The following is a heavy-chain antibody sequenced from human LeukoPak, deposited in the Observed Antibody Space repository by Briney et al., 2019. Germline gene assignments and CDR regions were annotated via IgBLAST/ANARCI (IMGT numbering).Heavy chain of an antibody. D-gene: IGHD1-26*01. CDR2: MNPNSGYT. J-gene: IGHJ4*02. CDR3: ARVAGSIDY. Sequence: EASVKVSFKASGYTFSTYDIDWVRQATGQGLEWMGWMNPNSGYTGYAQKFQGRVTITRNTSISTVYMELSSLRSDDTAVYYCARVAGSIDYWGRGTLVTVSS. CDR1: GYTFSTYD. V-gene: IGHV1-8*03.